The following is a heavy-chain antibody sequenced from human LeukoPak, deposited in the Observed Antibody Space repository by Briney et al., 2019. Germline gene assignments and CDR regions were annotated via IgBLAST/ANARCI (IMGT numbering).Heavy chain of an antibody. CDR3: ARGWIQLWAPYYYYMDV. J-gene: IGHJ6*03. CDR1: GGSISSYY. CDR2: IYYSGST. V-gene: IGHV4-59*01. Sequence: SETLSLACTVSGGSISSYYWSWIRQPPGKGLEWIGYIYYSGSTNYNPSLKSRVTISVDTSKNQFSLKLSSVTAADTAVYYCARGWIQLWAPYYYYMDVWGKGTTVTVSS. D-gene: IGHD5-18*01.